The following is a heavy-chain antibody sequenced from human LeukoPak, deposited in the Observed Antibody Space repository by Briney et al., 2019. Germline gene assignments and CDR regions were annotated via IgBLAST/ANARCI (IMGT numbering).Heavy chain of an antibody. CDR2: IIPIFGTA. CDR1: GGTFSSYA. Sequence: SVNVSCKASGGTFSSYAISWVRQAPGQGLEWMGGIIPIFGTANYAQKFQGRVTITTDESTSTAYMELSSLRSDDTAVYYCARAGTVEMTPLDYWGQGTLVTVSS. J-gene: IGHJ4*02. V-gene: IGHV1-69*05. D-gene: IGHD5-24*01. CDR3: ARAGTVEMTPLDY.